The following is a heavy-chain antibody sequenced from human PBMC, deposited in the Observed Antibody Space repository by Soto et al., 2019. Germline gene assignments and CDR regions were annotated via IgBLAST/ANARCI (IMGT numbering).Heavy chain of an antibody. CDR2: IWYDGSNK. D-gene: IGHD1-1*01. J-gene: IGHJ4*02. V-gene: IGHV3-33*08. CDR3: ARDYSWNERILDY. Sequence: GGSLRLSCAASGFTFSSYGMHWVRQAPGKGLEWVAVIWYDGSNKYYADSVKGRFTISRDNSKNTLYLQMNSLRAEDTAVYYCARDYSWNERILDYWGQGTLVTVSS. CDR1: GFTFSSYG.